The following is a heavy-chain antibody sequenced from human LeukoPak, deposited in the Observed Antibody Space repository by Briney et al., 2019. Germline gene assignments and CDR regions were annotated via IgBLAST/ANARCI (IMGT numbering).Heavy chain of an antibody. V-gene: IGHV1-2*02. Sequence: ASVKVTCKASGYTFSGYYLHRVRQAPGQGLEWMGWINPSSGVTYSEEKFQGRVTLTRDTSITTAYMELSSLRSDDTAVYYCVRSGFSFGSTNSEFDYWDQGTLVTVSS. D-gene: IGHD5-18*01. CDR2: INPSSGVT. J-gene: IGHJ4*02. CDR1: GYTFSGYY. CDR3: VRSGFSFGSTNSEFDY.